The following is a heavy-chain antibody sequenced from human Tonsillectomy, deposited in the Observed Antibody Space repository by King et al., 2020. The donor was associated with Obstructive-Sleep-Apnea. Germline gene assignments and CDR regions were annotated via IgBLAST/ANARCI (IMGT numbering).Heavy chain of an antibody. CDR1: GFTFDDYP. Sequence: VQLVESGGVVVQPGGSLRLSCAASGFTFDDYPMHWVRQAPGKGLEWVSLISWDGGSTYYADSVKGRFTISRDNSKNSLYLQMNSLRTEDTALYYCAREQLLRYFDWLSQGYFDYWGQGTLVTVSS. CDR2: ISWDGGST. V-gene: IGHV3-43*01. CDR3: AREQLLRYFDWLSQGYFDY. J-gene: IGHJ4*02. D-gene: IGHD3-9*01.